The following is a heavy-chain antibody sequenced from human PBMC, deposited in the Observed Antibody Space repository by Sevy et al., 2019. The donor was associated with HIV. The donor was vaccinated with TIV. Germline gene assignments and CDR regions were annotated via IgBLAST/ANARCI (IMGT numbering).Heavy chain of an antibody. J-gene: IGHJ4*02. CDR3: VRERAGIDH. D-gene: IGHD6-19*01. CDR2: IYVGRNT. Sequence: GGSLRLSCAASGFTVTFNSMSWVRQAPGRGLVWVSVIYVGRNTYYADSVKGRFTIFRHSFKDTVDLQMDSLRPEDSGVYYCVRERAGIDHWGQGTLVTVSS. CDR1: GFTVTFNS. V-gene: IGHV3-53*01.